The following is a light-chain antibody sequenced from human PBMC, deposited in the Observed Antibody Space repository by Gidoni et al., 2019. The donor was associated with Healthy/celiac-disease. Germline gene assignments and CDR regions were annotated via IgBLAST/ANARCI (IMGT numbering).Light chain of an antibody. CDR1: QSLVHRDGNTY. V-gene: IGKV2-30*02. J-gene: IGKJ2*01. CDR2: KVS. CDR3: MQSSHWPHT. Sequence: DDVMTQSPLSLPVTLGQPASISCRSSQSLVHRDGNTYLNWFQQRPGHSPSRINYKVSNRDSGVPDRFSCSVSATDFTLKISRVEAEDVGVYYCMQSSHWPHTFGQGTRLEIK.